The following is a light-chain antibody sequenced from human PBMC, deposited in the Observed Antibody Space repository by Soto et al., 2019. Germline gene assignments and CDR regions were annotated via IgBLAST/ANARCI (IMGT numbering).Light chain of an antibody. CDR3: SSYTTSTTWV. CDR1: SSDIGIYKY. Sequence: QSALTQPASVSGSPGQSIAISCTGSSSDIGIYKYVSWYQQHPGKVPKLIIYEVRNRPSGVSDRFSGSKSGNTASLTISGLQAEDEAHYHCSSYTTSTTWVFGGGTKVTVL. J-gene: IGLJ3*02. V-gene: IGLV2-14*03. CDR2: EVR.